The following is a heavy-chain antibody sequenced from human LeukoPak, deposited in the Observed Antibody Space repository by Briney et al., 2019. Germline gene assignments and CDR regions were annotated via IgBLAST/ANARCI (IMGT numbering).Heavy chain of an antibody. Sequence: GESLKISCKWSGYTFTTYWIGWVRQTPGKGLEWMGIINPSDSDTRYSPPSQGQVTISADKSINTAYLQWTSLKASDTAMYYCALQPGTDFDYWSQGTLVSVSS. V-gene: IGHV5-51*01. CDR1: GYTFTTYW. CDR2: INPSDSDT. CDR3: ALQPGTDFDY. D-gene: IGHD2-2*01. J-gene: IGHJ4*02.